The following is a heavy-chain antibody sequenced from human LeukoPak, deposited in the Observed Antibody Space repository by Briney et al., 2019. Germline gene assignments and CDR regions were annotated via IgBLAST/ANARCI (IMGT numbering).Heavy chain of an antibody. Sequence: SETLSLTCTVSGGSISSGGYYWSWIRQHPGKGLEWIGYIYYSGSTNYNPSLKSRVTISVDTSKNQFPLKLSSVTAADTAVYYCARDIVGARLHWGQGTLVTVSS. J-gene: IGHJ4*02. CDR1: GGSISSGGYY. V-gene: IGHV4-61*08. CDR3: ARDIVGARLH. D-gene: IGHD1-26*01. CDR2: IYYSGST.